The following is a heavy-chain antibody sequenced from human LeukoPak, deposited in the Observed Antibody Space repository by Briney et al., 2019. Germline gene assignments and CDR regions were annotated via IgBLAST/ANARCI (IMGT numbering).Heavy chain of an antibody. CDR1: GFTFSSYS. V-gene: IGHV3-21*01. D-gene: IGHD1-26*01. J-gene: IGHJ6*03. CDR3: ARIRWELPAGVYYYYMDV. CDR2: ISSSSSYI. Sequence: VGSLRLSCAASGFTFSSYSMNWVRQAPGKGLEWVSSISSSSSYIYYADSVQGRFTISRDNAKNSLYLQMNSLRAEDTAVYYCARIRWELPAGVYYYYMDVWGKGTTVTVSS.